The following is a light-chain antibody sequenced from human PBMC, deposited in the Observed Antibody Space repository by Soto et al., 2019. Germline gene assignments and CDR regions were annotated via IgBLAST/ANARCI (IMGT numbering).Light chain of an antibody. CDR1: QRVSSSY. CDR2: DAS. J-gene: IGKJ1*01. Sequence: ETVLTQSPGTLSLSPGDRATLSCRASQRVSSSYLAWYQQKPGQAPRLLIYDASRRATGIPDRFSGRGSGTDFTLTISRLEPEDFAVYYCQQYGSTPRTFGPGTKVDIK. V-gene: IGKV3-20*01. CDR3: QQYGSTPRT.